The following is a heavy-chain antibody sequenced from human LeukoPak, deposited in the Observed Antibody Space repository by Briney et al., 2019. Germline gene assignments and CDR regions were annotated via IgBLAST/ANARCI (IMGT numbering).Heavy chain of an antibody. CDR2: ISSSSSYI. D-gene: IGHD3-22*01. Sequence: PGGSLRLSCAASGFTFSSYSMNWVRQAPGKGLEWVSSISSSSSYIYYADSVKGRFTISRDNAKNSLYLQMNSLRAEDTAVYYCARVKSSFGYSDSSGYRPFDYWGQGTLVTVSS. CDR3: ARVKSSFGYSDSSGYRPFDY. V-gene: IGHV3-21*01. CDR1: GFTFSSYS. J-gene: IGHJ4*02.